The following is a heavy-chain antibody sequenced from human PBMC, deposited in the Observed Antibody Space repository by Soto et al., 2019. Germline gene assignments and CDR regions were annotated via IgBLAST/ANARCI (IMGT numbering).Heavy chain of an antibody. Sequence: LKISCNGSAYSFTSYWIGWVRQMLAKGREWMGSIYPGDSETTYTPSFQRHVRISADKSTSTAYLQWSSLKASDTAMYYCARLFPQGYDLWSSYFRYWDQ. J-gene: IGHJ4*02. CDR2: IYPGDSET. CDR1: AYSFTSYW. CDR3: ARLFPQGYDLWSSYFRY. D-gene: IGHD3-3*01. V-gene: IGHV5-51*01.